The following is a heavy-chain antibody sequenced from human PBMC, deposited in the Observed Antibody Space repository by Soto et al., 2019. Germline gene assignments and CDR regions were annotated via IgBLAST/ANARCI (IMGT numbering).Heavy chain of an antibody. CDR3: AKDRWVYGHYPFDH. D-gene: IGHD4-17*01. J-gene: IGHJ4*02. CDR1: GFTFSSFS. CDR2: ISGSGGVGRNT. V-gene: IGHV3-23*01. Sequence: EVQLLESGGGLVQPGGSLRLSCVASGFTFSSFSMSWVRHVPGKGLEWVSGISGSGGVGRNTDYADSVKGRFSISRDNSKNTMYFEMNNLRAEDTAIYYCAKDRWVYGHYPFDHWGQGTLVTVSS.